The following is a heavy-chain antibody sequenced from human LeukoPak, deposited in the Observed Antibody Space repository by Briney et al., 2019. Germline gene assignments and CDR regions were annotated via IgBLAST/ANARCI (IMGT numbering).Heavy chain of an antibody. CDR1: GYTFTSYD. D-gene: IGHD6-19*01. V-gene: IGHV1-8*01. CDR3: ARAKPGYSSGWNGVSDY. J-gene: IGHJ4*02. CDR2: MIPNSGNT. Sequence: ASVKVSCKASGYTFTSYDINWVRQATGQGLEWMGWMIPNSGNTGYAQKFQGRVTMTRKTSISTAYMELSSLRSEDTAVYYCARAKPGYSSGWNGVSDYWGQGTLVTVSS.